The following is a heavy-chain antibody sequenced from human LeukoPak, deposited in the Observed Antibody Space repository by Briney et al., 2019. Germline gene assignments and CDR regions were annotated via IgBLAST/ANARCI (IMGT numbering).Heavy chain of an antibody. V-gene: IGHV3-21*01. CDR1: EFTLSSYP. D-gene: IGHD6-19*01. CDR3: ARERIAVSGTAVDY. Sequence: GGSLRLSCAASEFTLSSYPMNWVRQAPGKGLEWVSSISSSSTYIHYAASVKGRFTVSRDNAKNSLYLQLTSLRAEDTAVYYCARERIAVSGTAVDYWGQGTLVTVSS. J-gene: IGHJ4*02. CDR2: ISSSSTYI.